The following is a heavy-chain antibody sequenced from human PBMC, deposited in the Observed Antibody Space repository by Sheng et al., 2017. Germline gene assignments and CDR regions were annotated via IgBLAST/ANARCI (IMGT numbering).Heavy chain of an antibody. CDR2: IYSGGST. J-gene: IGHJ2*01. CDR1: GFTVSNNY. V-gene: IGHV3-53*02. Sequence: EVQVVETGGGLIQPGGSLRLSCAASGFTVSNNYMSWVRQAPGKGLEWVSAIYSGGSTYYADSVKGRFTISRDNSKNTLFLQMNSLRAEDTAVYYCARMGYFDLWGRGTLVTVSS. CDR3: ARMGYFDL.